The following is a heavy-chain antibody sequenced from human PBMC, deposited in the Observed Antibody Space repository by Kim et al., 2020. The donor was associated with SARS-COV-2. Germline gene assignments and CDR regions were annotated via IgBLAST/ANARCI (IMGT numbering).Heavy chain of an antibody. CDR2: IYYSGST. CDR3: ASPGDIVVVPAALRPHDAFDI. D-gene: IGHD2-2*02. CDR1: GGSISSSSYY. Sequence: SETLSLTCTVSGGSISSSSYYWGWIRQPPGKGLEWIGSIYYSGSTYYNPSLKSRVTISVDTSKNKFSLKLSSVTAADTAVYYCASPGDIVVVPAALRPHDAFDIWGQGTMVTVSS. J-gene: IGHJ3*02. V-gene: IGHV4-39*01.